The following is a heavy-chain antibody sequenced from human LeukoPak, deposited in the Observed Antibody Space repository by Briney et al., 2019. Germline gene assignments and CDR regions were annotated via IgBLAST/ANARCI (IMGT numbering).Heavy chain of an antibody. Sequence: SETLSLTCAVYGGSFSGYYWSWIRQPPGKGLEWIGEINHSGSTNYNPSLKSRVTISVDTSKNQFSLKLSSVTAADPAVYYCARSRTFYDIVVVPAATRSDWFDPWGQGTLVTVSS. V-gene: IGHV4-34*01. J-gene: IGHJ5*02. CDR3: ARSRTFYDIVVVPAATRSDWFDP. D-gene: IGHD2-2*01. CDR2: INHSGST. CDR1: GGSFSGYY.